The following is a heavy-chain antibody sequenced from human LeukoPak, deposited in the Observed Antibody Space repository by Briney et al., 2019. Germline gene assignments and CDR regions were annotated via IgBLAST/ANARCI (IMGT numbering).Heavy chain of an antibody. Sequence: PSETLSLTCTVYGGSFSDYHWSWIRQPPGKGLEWIGEISHSGSTNYNPSLMGRVTMSVDTSKNQFSLKLSSVSAADTAVYYGARARGPTVLYYFDYWGQGALVTVSS. J-gene: IGHJ4*02. CDR3: ARARGPTVLYYFDY. CDR1: GGSFSDYH. CDR2: ISHSGST. D-gene: IGHD4-11*01. V-gene: IGHV4-34*01.